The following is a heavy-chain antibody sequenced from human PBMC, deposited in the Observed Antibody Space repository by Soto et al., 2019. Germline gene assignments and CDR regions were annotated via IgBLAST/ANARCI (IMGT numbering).Heavy chain of an antibody. J-gene: IGHJ6*02. D-gene: IGHD1-26*01. CDR2: IKQDGSEK. CDR1: GFTFSSYW. Sequence: GGSLRLSCAASGFTFSSYWMSWVRQAPGKGLEWVANIKQDGSEKYYVDSVKGRFTISRDNAKNSLYLQMNSLRAEDTAVYYCARDLGSGSYYFDYYYGMDVWGQGTTVTVSS. CDR3: ARDLGSGSYYFDYYYGMDV. V-gene: IGHV3-7*05.